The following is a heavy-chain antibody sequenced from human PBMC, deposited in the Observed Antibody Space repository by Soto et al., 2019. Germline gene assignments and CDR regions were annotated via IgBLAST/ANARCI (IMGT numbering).Heavy chain of an antibody. V-gene: IGHV1-3*01. Sequence: ASVKVSCKTSGYSFTKYGLHWVRQAPGQRLEWMGWINPGNGDTKYSQKFQGRVTITRDTSATTAYMELSSLRSEDSAVFYCARTDCSSTSCYNYYYYGMDVWGQGTTVTVSS. D-gene: IGHD2-2*01. J-gene: IGHJ6*02. CDR2: INPGNGDT. CDR3: ARTDCSSTSCYNYYYYGMDV. CDR1: GYSFTKYG.